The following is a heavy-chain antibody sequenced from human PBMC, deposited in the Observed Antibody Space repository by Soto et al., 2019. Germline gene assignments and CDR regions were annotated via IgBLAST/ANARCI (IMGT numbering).Heavy chain of an antibody. CDR1: GFSVTNNY. CDR3: ARGRGSTGYLGREHYFDY. J-gene: IGHJ4*02. Sequence: EVQVVESGGGLVQPGGSLRLSCAASGFSVTNNYMNWVRQAPGKGLERVSIIDIGGNTYYADSLKDRFTISRDNSGNTVSLHMDSVRAEDTAVYYCARGRGSTGYLGREHYFDYWGQGTLVTVSP. CDR2: IDIGGNT. D-gene: IGHD2-2*01. V-gene: IGHV3-66*01.